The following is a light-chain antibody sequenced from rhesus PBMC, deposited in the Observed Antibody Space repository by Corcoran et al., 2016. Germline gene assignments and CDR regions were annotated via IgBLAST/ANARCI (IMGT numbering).Light chain of an antibody. CDR1: QGINNW. V-gene: IGKV1-69*01. CDR2: RAS. CDR3: QQHDNSPLT. Sequence: DIQMTQSPSSLSASVGERVTITCRARQGINNWLAWYQQKHGKAPKLLIYRASNLETGVPSRFSGSGFGTDFTLTISSLQPEDIATYYCQQHDNSPLTFGGGTKVEIK. J-gene: IGKJ4*01.